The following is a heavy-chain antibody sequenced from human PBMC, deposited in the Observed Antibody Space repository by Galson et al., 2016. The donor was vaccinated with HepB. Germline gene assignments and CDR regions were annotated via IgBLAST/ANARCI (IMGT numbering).Heavy chain of an antibody. J-gene: IGHJ4*02. CDR2: ISGSGDTI. V-gene: IGHV3-11*01. CDR3: ARDREVGEYCINTSCYPYDC. D-gene: IGHD2-2*01. CDR1: GFTFSDYH. Sequence: SLRLSCAASGFTFSDYHMSWIRQAPGKGLEWISYISGSGDTIYYADSARGRFTISRDNAKNSLYLQLNSLRAEDTAVYYCARDREVGEYCINTSCYPYDCWGQGTLVSVSS.